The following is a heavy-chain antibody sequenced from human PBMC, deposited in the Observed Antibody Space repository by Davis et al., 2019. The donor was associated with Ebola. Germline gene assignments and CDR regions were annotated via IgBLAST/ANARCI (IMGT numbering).Heavy chain of an antibody. Sequence: PGGSLRLSCAATGFTFSSNSMNWVRQAPGKGLEWVSSITSDSGRTSYAESVKGRFTISRDNAKNSLYLQMNSLRAEDTAVYYCARRYYGSGTYYKDYWGQGTLVTVSS. CDR3: ARRYYGSGTYYKDY. D-gene: IGHD3-10*01. CDR2: ITSDSGRT. CDR1: GFTFSSNS. J-gene: IGHJ4*02. V-gene: IGHV3-21*01.